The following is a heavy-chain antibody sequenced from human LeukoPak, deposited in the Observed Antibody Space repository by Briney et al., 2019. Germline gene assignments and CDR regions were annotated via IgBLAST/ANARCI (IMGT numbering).Heavy chain of an antibody. J-gene: IGHJ4*02. V-gene: IGHV3-7*01. Sequence: GGSLRLSCAASGFTFSSYWMSWVRQAPGKGLEWVADIKQDGSEKYYVDSVKGRFTISRDNAKNSLYLQMNSLGAEDTAVYYCATSPLRYCSGGSCYFDYWGQGTLVTVSS. CDR1: GFTFSSYW. CDR3: ATSPLRYCSGGSCYFDY. CDR2: IKQDGSEK. D-gene: IGHD2-15*01.